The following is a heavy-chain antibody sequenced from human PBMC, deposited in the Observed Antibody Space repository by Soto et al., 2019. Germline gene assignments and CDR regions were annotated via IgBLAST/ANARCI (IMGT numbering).Heavy chain of an antibody. CDR1: GFTFSRFS. D-gene: IGHD3-10*02. CDR2: ISYDGNNK. Sequence: GSLRLSCAASGFTFSRFSMHWVRQAPGKGLAWVAVISYDGNNKHFTESVKGRFSISRDDSKNTVYLEMNNLRGDDSAVYYCARDHGMFLSYYYYGMDVWGQGTTVTVSS. J-gene: IGHJ6*02. CDR3: ARDHGMFLSYYYYGMDV. V-gene: IGHV3-30-3*01.